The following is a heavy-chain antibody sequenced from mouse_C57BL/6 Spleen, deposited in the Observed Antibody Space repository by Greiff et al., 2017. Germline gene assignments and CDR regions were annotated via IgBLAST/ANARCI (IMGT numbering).Heavy chain of an antibody. D-gene: IGHD2-4*01. CDR1: GYTFTSYW. Sequence: QVQLKESGAELVKPGASVKLSCKASGYTFTSYWMHWVKQRPGQGLEWIGMIHPNSGSTNYNEKFKSKATLTVDKSSSTAYMQLSSLTSEDSAVYYCARYDYDGYYYAMDYWGQGTSVTVSS. J-gene: IGHJ4*01. CDR2: IHPNSGST. CDR3: ARYDYDGYYYAMDY. V-gene: IGHV1-64*01.